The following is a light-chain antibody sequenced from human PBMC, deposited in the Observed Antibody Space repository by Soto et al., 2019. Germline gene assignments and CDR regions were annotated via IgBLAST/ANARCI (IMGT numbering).Light chain of an antibody. Sequence: DIQMTQSPSSLSASVGDRVTITCRANQSISSYLNWYQQKPGKAPKLLIYAAPSLQSGVPSRLSGSGSGTDVTLTISSLQPEDFATYYCQQSYSTPFTFGPGTKVDIK. CDR2: AAP. J-gene: IGKJ3*01. V-gene: IGKV1-39*01. CDR3: QQSYSTPFT. CDR1: QSISSY.